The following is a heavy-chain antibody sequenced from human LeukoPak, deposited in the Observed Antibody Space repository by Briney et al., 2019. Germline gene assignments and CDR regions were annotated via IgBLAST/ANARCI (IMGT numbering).Heavy chain of an antibody. CDR2: IYHSGTT. D-gene: IGHD4-23*01. V-gene: IGHV4-38-2*02. J-gene: IGHJ4*02. CDR1: GYSVTINYY. Sequence: SETLSLTCTVSGYSVTINYYWGWIRQPPGKGLEWIGSIYHSGTTYYNPSLKSRLALSLDTSKNQFSLKLSSVTASDTAVYYCASLYGGNSGVDYWGQGTLVTVSS. CDR3: ASLYGGNSGVDY.